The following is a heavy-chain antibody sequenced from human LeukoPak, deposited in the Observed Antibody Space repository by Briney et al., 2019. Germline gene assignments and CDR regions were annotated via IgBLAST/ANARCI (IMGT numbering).Heavy chain of an antibody. J-gene: IGHJ4*02. Sequence: GGSLRLSCVASGFTFRLYVMTWVRQAPGKGLEWVSAITGSGGSIYYADSVRGRFTVSRDNSKNTLYLQMNSLRAEDTAVYYCAHPSTPDYGGLDYWGQGTLVTVSS. V-gene: IGHV3-23*01. CDR2: ITGSGGSI. CDR1: GFTFRLYV. D-gene: IGHD4-17*01. CDR3: AHPSTPDYGGLDY.